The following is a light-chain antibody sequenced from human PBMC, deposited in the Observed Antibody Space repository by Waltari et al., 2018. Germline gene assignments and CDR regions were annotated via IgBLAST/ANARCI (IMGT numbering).Light chain of an antibody. CDR1: QSLLYSNGKTY. J-gene: IGKJ2*01. V-gene: IGKV2D-29*01. CDR2: EVS. CDR3: MQSVQFPFT. Sequence: DIVMTQTPPSLSVTPGQPASISCKSSQSLLYSNGKTYVSWYLQKPGQPPQLLIYEVSNPLYGVPVTFSGSRSGTDFTLKISRVEAEDAGVYYGMQSVQFPFTFGQGTKLALK.